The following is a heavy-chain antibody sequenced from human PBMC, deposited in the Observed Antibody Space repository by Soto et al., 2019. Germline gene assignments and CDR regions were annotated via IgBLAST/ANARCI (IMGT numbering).Heavy chain of an antibody. J-gene: IGHJ4*02. D-gene: IGHD3-3*01. Sequence: QVQLVESGGDLVKPGGSLRLSCAASGYTFSDYYMSWIRQAPGKGLEWISYIDTSGTKIYYADSVKGRFTITRDNAKNSVHLEMNSLRDEDTAVYYCASHYDMWSGYLSPVDYWGQGTLVTVSS. V-gene: IGHV3-11*01. CDR1: GYTFSDYY. CDR3: ASHYDMWSGYLSPVDY. CDR2: IDTSGTKI.